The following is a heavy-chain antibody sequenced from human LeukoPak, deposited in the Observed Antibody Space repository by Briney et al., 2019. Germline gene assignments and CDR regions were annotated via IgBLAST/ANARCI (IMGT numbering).Heavy chain of an antibody. CDR3: ARASYSSTWFGGSDY. CDR2: ISYDGNNI. CDR1: GFTFSIYA. V-gene: IGHV3-30-3*01. D-gene: IGHD6-13*01. Sequence: GGSLRLSCAASGFTFSIYAMHWVRQAPGKGLEWVAVISYDGNNIYYADSVKGRFTISRDNSKNTVYLQMNSLRTEDTAVYYCARASYSSTWFGGSDYWGQGTLVTVSS. J-gene: IGHJ4*02.